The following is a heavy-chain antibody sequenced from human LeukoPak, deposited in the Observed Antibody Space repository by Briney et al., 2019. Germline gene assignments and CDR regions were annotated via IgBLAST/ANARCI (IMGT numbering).Heavy chain of an antibody. Sequence: GGSLRLSCAASGFTFSSYSMNWVRQAPGKGLEWVSSISSSSSYIYYADSVKGRFTISRDNAKNSLYLQMNSLRAEDTAVYYCARGLSTRSWFDPWGQGTLVTVSS. V-gene: IGHV3-21*01. J-gene: IGHJ5*02. D-gene: IGHD3-16*02. CDR1: GFTFSSYS. CDR2: ISSSSSYI. CDR3: ARGLSTRSWFDP.